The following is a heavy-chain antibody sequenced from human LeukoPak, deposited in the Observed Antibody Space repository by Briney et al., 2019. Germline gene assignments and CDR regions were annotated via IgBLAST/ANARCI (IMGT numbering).Heavy chain of an antibody. CDR1: GYTFTGYY. V-gene: IGHV1-2*02. CDR2: INPNSGGT. Sequence: ASVKVSCKASGYTFTGYYMHWVGQAPGQGLEWMGWINPNSGGTNYAQKFQGRVTVTRDTSISTAYMELSRLRSDDTAVYYCARGSYYYGSGSYSPHYLNWGQGTLVTVSS. D-gene: IGHD3-10*01. CDR3: ARGSYYYGSGSYSPHYLN. J-gene: IGHJ4*02.